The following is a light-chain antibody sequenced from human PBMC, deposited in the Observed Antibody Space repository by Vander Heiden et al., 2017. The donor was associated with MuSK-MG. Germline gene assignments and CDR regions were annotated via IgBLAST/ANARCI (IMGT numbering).Light chain of an antibody. CDR3: QQYGSSPPVT. V-gene: IGKV3-20*01. J-gene: IGKJ4*01. CDR2: GAS. CDR1: QSVSSSY. Sequence: EIVLTQSPGTLSLSPGERATLSCRASQSVSSSYLAWYQQKPGQAPRLLIYGASSRDTGIPDRFSGSGYGTDFTLTISRREPEDFAVYYCQQYGSSPPVTFGGGTKVEIK.